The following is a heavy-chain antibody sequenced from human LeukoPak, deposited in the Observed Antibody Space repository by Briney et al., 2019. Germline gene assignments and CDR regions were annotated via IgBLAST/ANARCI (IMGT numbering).Heavy chain of an antibody. CDR2: IYYSGST. D-gene: IGHD3-10*01. CDR1: GGSISSYY. J-gene: IGHJ5*02. V-gene: IGHV4-59*08. CDR3: ARHRGVGALT. Sequence: SETLSLTCTVSGGSISSYYWSWIRQPPGKGLEWIGYIYYSGSTNYNPSLKSRVTISVDTSKNQFSLKLISVTAADTAVYYCARHRGVGALTWGQGTLVTVSS.